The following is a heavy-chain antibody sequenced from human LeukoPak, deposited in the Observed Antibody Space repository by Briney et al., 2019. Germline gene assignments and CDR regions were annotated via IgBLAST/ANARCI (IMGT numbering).Heavy chain of an antibody. CDR2: ISGSGGST. J-gene: IGHJ4*02. CDR3: AKVVVGGSGCFDY. Sequence: AGGSLRLSCAASAFTFSSYAMSWVRQAPGKGLEWVSAISGSGGSTYYADSVKGRFTISRDNSKNTLYLQMNSLRAEDTAVYCCAKVVVGGSGCFDYWGQGTLVTVSS. D-gene: IGHD3-22*01. CDR1: AFTFSSYA. V-gene: IGHV3-23*01.